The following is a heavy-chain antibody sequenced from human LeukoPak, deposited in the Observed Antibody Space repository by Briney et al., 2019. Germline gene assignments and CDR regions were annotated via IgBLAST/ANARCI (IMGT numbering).Heavy chain of an antibody. CDR1: GFTFNAYG. V-gene: IGHV3-30*02. CDR3: AKGASGVFDY. D-gene: IGHD2-8*01. CDR2: IYSDASNE. Sequence: GGSLRLSCAASGFTFNAYGMHWVRQAPGKGLEWVAFIYSDASNEYYPDSVKGRFTISRDNSKNTLYLQMNILRAEDTALYYCAKGASGVFDYWGQGTLVTVSS. J-gene: IGHJ4*02.